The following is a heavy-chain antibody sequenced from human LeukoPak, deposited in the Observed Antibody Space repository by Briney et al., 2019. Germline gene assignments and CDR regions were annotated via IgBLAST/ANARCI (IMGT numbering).Heavy chain of an antibody. D-gene: IGHD6-13*01. CDR1: GYTFTSYG. Sequence: ASVKVSCKASGYTFTSYGISWVRQAPGKGLEWMGGFDPEDGETIYAQKFQGRVTMTEDTSTDTAYMELSSLRSEDTAVYYCATVRYSSSWSYYYYYYMDVWGKGTTVTVSS. CDR3: ATVRYSSSWSYYYYYYMDV. J-gene: IGHJ6*03. V-gene: IGHV1-24*01. CDR2: FDPEDGET.